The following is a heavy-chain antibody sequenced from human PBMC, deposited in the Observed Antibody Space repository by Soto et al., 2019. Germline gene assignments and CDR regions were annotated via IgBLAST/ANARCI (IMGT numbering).Heavy chain of an antibody. CDR3: AKDLTVAGHPGFPYYYYYGMDV. D-gene: IGHD6-19*01. V-gene: IGHV3-30*18. CDR2: ISYDGSNK. Sequence: PGGSLRLSCAASGFTFSSYGMHWVRQAPGKGLEWVAVISYDGSNKYYADSVKGRFTISRDNSKNTLYLQMNSLRAEDTAVYYCAKDLTVAGHPGFPYYYYYGMDVWGQGTTVTVSS. J-gene: IGHJ6*02. CDR1: GFTFSSYG.